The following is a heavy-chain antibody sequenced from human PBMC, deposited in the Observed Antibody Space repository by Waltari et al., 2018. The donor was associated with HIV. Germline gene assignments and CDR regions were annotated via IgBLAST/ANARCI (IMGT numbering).Heavy chain of an antibody. V-gene: IGHV4-34*01. CDR1: AEHFDGYD. Sequence: QVQLQQWGAGPLKPSEPLSLTCAVYAEHFDGYDWSWIRQPPVKRLEWMAEINHRRNTNYNPSLKSRLTMSVDASKNQFSLNLNSVTAADTGVYYCARRALWLRPVYYFDYWGQGALVTVSS. CDR3: ARRALWLRPVYYFDY. D-gene: IGHD5-12*01. J-gene: IGHJ4*02. CDR2: INHRRNT.